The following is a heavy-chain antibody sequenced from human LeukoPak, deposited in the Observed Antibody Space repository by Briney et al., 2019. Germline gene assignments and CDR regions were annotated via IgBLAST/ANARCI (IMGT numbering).Heavy chain of an antibody. CDR1: GLTFSDYY. D-gene: IGHD3-22*01. J-gene: IGHJ5*02. Sequence: GGSLRLSCAASGLTFSDYYMIWIRQAPGKGLEWVSYISSSGSTIYYADSVKGRFTISRDNAKNSLYLQMNSLGAEDTAVYYCARGYDSSGYNWFDPWGQGTLVTVSS. CDR2: ISSSGSTI. V-gene: IGHV3-11*01. CDR3: ARGYDSSGYNWFDP.